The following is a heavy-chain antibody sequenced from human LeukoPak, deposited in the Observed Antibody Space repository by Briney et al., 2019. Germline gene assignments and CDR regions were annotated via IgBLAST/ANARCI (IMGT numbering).Heavy chain of an antibody. V-gene: IGHV1-46*01. CDR2: INPSGGST. J-gene: IGHJ4*02. D-gene: IGHD5-12*01. CDR1: GYTFTSYD. CDR3: AREWAGGYMD. Sequence: ASVKVSCKASGYTFTSYDFNWVRQATGQRPEWMGIINPSGGSTSYAQKFQGRVTMTRDTSTSTVYMELSSLRSEDTAVYYCAREWAGGYMDWGQGTLVTVSS.